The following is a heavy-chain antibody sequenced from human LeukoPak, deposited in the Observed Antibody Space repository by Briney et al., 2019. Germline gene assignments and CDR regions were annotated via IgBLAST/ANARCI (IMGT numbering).Heavy chain of an antibody. CDR1: GGTFSSYT. CDR2: IIPILGIA. V-gene: IGHV1-69*04. CDR3: AREGDGYNKINYYYYYGMDV. D-gene: IGHD5-24*01. Sequence: AVKVSCKASGGTFSSYTISWVRQAPGQGLEWMGRIIPILGIANYPQKFQGRVTITANNSKRTAYMEVSSLRSEATAVYFCAREGDGYNKINYYYYYGMDVWGKGTTVTVSS. J-gene: IGHJ6*04.